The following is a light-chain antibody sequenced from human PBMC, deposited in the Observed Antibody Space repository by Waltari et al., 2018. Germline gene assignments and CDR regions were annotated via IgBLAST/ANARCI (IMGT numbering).Light chain of an antibody. CDR2: DVS. V-gene: IGLV2-14*03. Sequence: SALTQPRSVSGSPGQSITISCTGTKSDVGFYTSDSWNQQHPGKSPKVILYDVSQRPSGISNRFSGSKSGNTASLIISGLQADDEADYYCKSYTGTGSWVFGGGTKLTVL. CDR3: KSYTGTGSWV. CDR1: KSDVGFYTS. J-gene: IGLJ3*02.